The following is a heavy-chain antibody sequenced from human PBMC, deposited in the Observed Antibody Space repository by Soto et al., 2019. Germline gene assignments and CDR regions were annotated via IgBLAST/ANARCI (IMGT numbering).Heavy chain of an antibody. Sequence: PVGSLRLSCAAAGFNFRSYAMSWVRQAPGKGLEWVSGISGSGDNTDYADSVKGQFSIFRDNSKNTLYLQMHGLRADDTAVYYCAKSERLARPFDYWGQGTLVTVSS. V-gene: IGHV3-23*01. D-gene: IGHD6-19*01. CDR2: ISGSGDNT. CDR1: GFNFRSYA. J-gene: IGHJ4*02. CDR3: AKSERLARPFDY.